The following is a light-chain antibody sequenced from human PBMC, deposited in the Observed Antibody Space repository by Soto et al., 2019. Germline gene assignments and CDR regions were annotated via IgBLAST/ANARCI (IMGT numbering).Light chain of an antibody. CDR1: SSDVGGYNY. Sequence: QAVVTQPASVSGSPGQSITLSCSGTSSDVGGYNYVSWYQQHPGKAPKLMIYEVSNRPSGVSNRFSGSKSGNTASLTISGLQADDEADYYCSSYTTTSTLGVFGGGTKVTVL. CDR3: SSYTTTSTLGV. V-gene: IGLV2-14*01. CDR2: EVS. J-gene: IGLJ2*01.